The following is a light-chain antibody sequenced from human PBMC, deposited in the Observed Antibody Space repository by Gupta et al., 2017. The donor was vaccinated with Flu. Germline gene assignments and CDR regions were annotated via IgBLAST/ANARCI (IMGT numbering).Light chain of an antibody. Sequence: QSALPQPRSVSGSPGQSATISCTGTSSDVGGYNSVSWYQQQPSKAPKLMIYDVRKRPAGGPDRFSGYKTGNTASLTISGLQAEDEDDYYCCSYAGSYTLVFGGGTKLTVL. CDR2: DVR. CDR3: CSYAGSYTLV. J-gene: IGLJ3*02. V-gene: IGLV2-11*01. CDR1: SSDVGGYNS.